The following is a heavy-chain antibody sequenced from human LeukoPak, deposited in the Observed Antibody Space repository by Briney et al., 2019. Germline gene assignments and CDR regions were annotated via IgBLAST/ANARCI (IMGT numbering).Heavy chain of an antibody. CDR1: GFTVGSYY. CDR2: FGPTGKT. V-gene: IGHV3-23*01. CDR3: AREEWESKMGQFDC. J-gene: IGHJ4*02. D-gene: IGHD1-26*01. Sequence: GGSLRLSCAASGFTVGSYYMSWLRQAPGKGPEWVSSFGPTGKTYYADSVKGRFTISRDISKNTLYLQMNSLRAEDTAVFYCAREEWESKMGQFDCWGRGTLVTVSS.